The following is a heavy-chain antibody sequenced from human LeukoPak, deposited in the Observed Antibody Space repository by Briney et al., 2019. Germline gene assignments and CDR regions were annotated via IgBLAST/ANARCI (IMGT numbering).Heavy chain of an antibody. Sequence: GGSLRPSCAASGFTFSSYAMSWVRQAPGKGLEWVSAISGSGGSTYYADSVKGRFTISRDNSKNTLYLQMNSLRAEDTAVYYCAKEFGCDSSGYYLGPYNWFDPWGQGTLVTVSS. CDR1: GFTFSSYA. CDR3: AKEFGCDSSGYYLGPYNWFDP. CDR2: ISGSGGST. D-gene: IGHD3-22*01. V-gene: IGHV3-23*01. J-gene: IGHJ5*02.